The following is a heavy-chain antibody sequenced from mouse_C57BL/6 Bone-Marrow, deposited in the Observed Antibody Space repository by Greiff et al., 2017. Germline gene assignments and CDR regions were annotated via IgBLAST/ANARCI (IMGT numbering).Heavy chain of an antibody. CDR2: INPNNGGT. V-gene: IGHV1-22*01. CDR3: ANDLLWLRRYYYAMDY. D-gene: IGHD2-2*01. J-gene: IGHJ4*01. CDR1: GYTFTDYN. Sequence: EVQLQQSGPELVKPGASVKMSCKASGYTFTDYNMHWVKQSHGKSLEWIGYINPNNGGTSYNQKFKGKATLTVNKSSCTAYMELRSLTSEDSAVYYCANDLLWLRRYYYAMDYWGQGTSVTVSA.